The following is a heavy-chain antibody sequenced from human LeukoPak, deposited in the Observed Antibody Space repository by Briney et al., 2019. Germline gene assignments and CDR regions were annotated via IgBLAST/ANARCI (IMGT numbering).Heavy chain of an antibody. CDR2: ISWNSGSI. V-gene: IGHV3-9*01. D-gene: IGHD3-10*01. CDR3: ARSGGYYYYMDV. Sequence: GGSLRLSCAASGFTFDDYAMHWVRQAPGKGLEWVSGISWNSGSIGYADSVKGRFTISRDNAKNTLYLQMNSLRAEDTAVYYCARSGGYYYYMDVWGKGTTVTVSS. CDR1: GFTFDDYA. J-gene: IGHJ6*03.